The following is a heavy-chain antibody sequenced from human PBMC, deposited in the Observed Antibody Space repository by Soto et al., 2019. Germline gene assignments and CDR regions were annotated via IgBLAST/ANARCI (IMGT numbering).Heavy chain of an antibody. CDR3: AHRVLRTVFGLVTTTAIYFDI. Sequence: QITLNESGPTQVKPRQTLTLTCTFSGFSLTTSGVGVGWIRQSPGKAPEWLALIYWDDDKRYSPSLKSRLTITQDTSKNQVVLTMADLDPADTATYYCAHRVLRTVFGLVTTTAIYFDIWGQGTPVAVSS. CDR1: GFSLTTSGVG. J-gene: IGHJ4*02. D-gene: IGHD3-3*01. CDR2: IYWDDDK. V-gene: IGHV2-5*02.